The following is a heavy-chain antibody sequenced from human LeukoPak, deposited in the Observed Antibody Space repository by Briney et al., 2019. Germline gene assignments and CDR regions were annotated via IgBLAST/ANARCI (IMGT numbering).Heavy chain of an antibody. CDR1: GFTFSSYA. Sequence: QPGGSLRLSCAASGFTFSSYAMHWVRQAPGKGLEWVAVISYDGSNKYYADSVKGRFTISRDNSKNTLYLQMNSLRAEDTAVYYCARDHCSGGSCYLFRGVLFDYGMDVWGQGTTVTVSS. J-gene: IGHJ6*02. V-gene: IGHV3-30-3*01. CDR2: ISYDGSNK. D-gene: IGHD2-15*01. CDR3: ARDHCSGGSCYLFRGVLFDYGMDV.